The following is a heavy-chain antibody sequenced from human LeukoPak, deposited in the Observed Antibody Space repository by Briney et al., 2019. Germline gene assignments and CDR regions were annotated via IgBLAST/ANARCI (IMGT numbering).Heavy chain of an antibody. CDR3: AREDFDCSSTSCYIRDYYYYYMDV. CDR1: GGSISGGSYY. V-gene: IGHV4-61*02. Sequence: PSQTLSLTCTVSGGSISGGSYYWSWIRQPAGKGLEWIGRIYTSGSTNYNPSLKSRVTISVDTSKNQFSLKLSSVTAADTAVYYCAREDFDCSSTSCYIRDYYYYYMDVWGKGPRSPSP. J-gene: IGHJ6*03. D-gene: IGHD2-2*02. CDR2: IYTSGST.